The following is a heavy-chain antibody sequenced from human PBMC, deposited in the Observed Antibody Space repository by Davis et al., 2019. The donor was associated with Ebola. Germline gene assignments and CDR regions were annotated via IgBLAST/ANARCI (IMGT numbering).Heavy chain of an antibody. Sequence: KVSCKASGYSFTNYWIGWVRQMPGKGLEWLGLIYPADSDTRYSPSFQGQVTISADKSISTAYLQWSSLKASDTAMYYCARQGREYRSSGGDYGGQGTLVTVSS. D-gene: IGHD6-6*01. V-gene: IGHV5-51*01. CDR1: GYSFTNYW. CDR2: IYPADSDT. J-gene: IGHJ4*02. CDR3: ARQGREYRSSGGDY.